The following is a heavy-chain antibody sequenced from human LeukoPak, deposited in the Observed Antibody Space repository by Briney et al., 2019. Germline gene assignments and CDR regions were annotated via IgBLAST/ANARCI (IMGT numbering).Heavy chain of an antibody. V-gene: IGHV5-51*01. CDR1: GYSFTSYW. J-gene: IGHJ3*02. Sequence: GESLKISCKGSGYSFTSYWIGWVRQMPGKGLEWMGIIYPGDSDTRYSPSFQGQVTISADKSISTAYLQWSSLKASDTAMYYCARRPGVDYYDSSGYLDPVAFDIWGQGTMVTVSS. CDR3: ARRPGVDYYDSSGYLDPVAFDI. CDR2: IYPGDSDT. D-gene: IGHD3-22*01.